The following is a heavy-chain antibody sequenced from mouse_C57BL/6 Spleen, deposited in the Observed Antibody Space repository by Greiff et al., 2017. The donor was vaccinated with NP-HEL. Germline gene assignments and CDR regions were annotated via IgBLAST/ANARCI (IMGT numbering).Heavy chain of an antibody. CDR2: IYPGDGDT. CDR3: ARSPYDYDGWFAY. Sequence: QVQLQQSGPELVKPGASVKISCKASGYAFSSSWMNWVKQRPGKGLEWIGRIYPGDGDTNYNGKFKGKATLTADKSSSTAYMQLSSLTSEDSAVYFCARSPYDYDGWFAYWGQGTLVTVSA. D-gene: IGHD2-4*01. V-gene: IGHV1-82*01. J-gene: IGHJ3*01. CDR1: GYAFSSSW.